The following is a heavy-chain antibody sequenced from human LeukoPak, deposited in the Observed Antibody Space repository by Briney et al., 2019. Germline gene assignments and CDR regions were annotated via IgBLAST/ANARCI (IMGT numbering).Heavy chain of an antibody. CDR3: ARKGYSYGTFDY. CDR2: ISSSSSYI. CDR1: GFTFSSYS. J-gene: IGHJ4*02. Sequence: GGSLRLSCAASGFTFSSYSMNWVRQAPGKGLEWVSSISSSSSYIYYADSVKGRFTISRDNAKNSLYLQMNNLRAEDTAVYYCARKGYSYGTFDYWGQGTLVTVSS. D-gene: IGHD5-18*01. V-gene: IGHV3-21*01.